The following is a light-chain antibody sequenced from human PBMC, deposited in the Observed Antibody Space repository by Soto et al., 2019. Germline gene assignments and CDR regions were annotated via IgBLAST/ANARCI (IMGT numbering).Light chain of an antibody. Sequence: QSALAQPASVSGSPGQSITISCTGTDSDVGAYDSVSWYQQHPHKAPQLIIYKGTQRPSGVSNRFSGSTSGNAASLTISAPQADDEADYFCCSSAPESTYVFGTGTKVTVL. CDR1: DSDVGAYDS. CDR3: CSSAPESTYV. CDR2: KGT. V-gene: IGLV2-23*01. J-gene: IGLJ1*01.